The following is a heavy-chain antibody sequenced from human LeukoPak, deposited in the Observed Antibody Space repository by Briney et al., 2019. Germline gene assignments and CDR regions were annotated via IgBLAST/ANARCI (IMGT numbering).Heavy chain of an antibody. Sequence: GGPLRLSCAASGFTFSSYGMHWVRQAPGKGLEWVAVIWYDGSNKYYADSVKGRFTISRDNSKNTLYLQMNSLRAEDTAVYYCARELRDGPLDYWGQGTLVTVSS. CDR3: ARELRDGPLDY. CDR1: GFTFSSYG. V-gene: IGHV3-33*01. CDR2: IWYDGSNK. D-gene: IGHD5-24*01. J-gene: IGHJ4*02.